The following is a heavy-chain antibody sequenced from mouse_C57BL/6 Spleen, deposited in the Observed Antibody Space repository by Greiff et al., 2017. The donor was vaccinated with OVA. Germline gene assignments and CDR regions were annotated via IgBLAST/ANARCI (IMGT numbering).Heavy chain of an antibody. Sequence: VQLQQSGPELVKPGASVKISCTASGYAFSSSWMNWVKQRPGQGLEWIGRIYPGDGDTNYTGKFKGKATLTADKSSSTAYMQLSSLTSEDSAVYFCASPVVDYWYFDVWGTGTTVTVAS. CDR3: ASPVVDYWYFDV. J-gene: IGHJ1*03. CDR2: IYPGDGDT. CDR1: GYAFSSSW. D-gene: IGHD1-1*01. V-gene: IGHV1-82*01.